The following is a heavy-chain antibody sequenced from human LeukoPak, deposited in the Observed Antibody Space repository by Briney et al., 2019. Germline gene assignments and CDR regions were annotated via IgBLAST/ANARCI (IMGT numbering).Heavy chain of an antibody. CDR2: INHSGST. V-gene: IGHV4-34*01. CDR1: GGSFSGYY. CDR3: ARGYYDFWSGYYRSFWFDP. D-gene: IGHD3-3*01. Sequence: SETLSLTCAVYGGSFSGYYWSWIRQPPGEGLEWIGEINHSGSTNYNPSRKSLVNISVDTSKNQFSLKLSSVTAADTAVYYCARGYYDFWSGYYRSFWFDPWGQGTLVTVSS. J-gene: IGHJ5*02.